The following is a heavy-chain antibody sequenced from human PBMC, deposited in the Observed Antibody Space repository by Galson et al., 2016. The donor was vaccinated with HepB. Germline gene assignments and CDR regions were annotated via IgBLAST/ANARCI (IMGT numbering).Heavy chain of an antibody. D-gene: IGHD3-3*01. CDR3: AKAVTIFGVLNVYALGV. CDR1: EFLVSGHY. V-gene: IGHV3-66*01. J-gene: IGHJ6*02. CDR2: IYPAGDT. Sequence: SLRLSCAASEFLVSGHYMSWVRQGPGKGLERVAIIYPAGDTPYAGSVKGRFIISRDSAKNTLYLQMNSLRPGDTGVYYCAKAVTIFGVLNVYALGVWGQGTTVTVSS.